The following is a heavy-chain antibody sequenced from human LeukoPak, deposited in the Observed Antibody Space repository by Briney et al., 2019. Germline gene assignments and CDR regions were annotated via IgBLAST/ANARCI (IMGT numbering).Heavy chain of an antibody. CDR3: AVDYVWGSYRSIDY. J-gene: IGHJ4*02. CDR1: GFTFSSYS. CDR2: ISSSSSYI. D-gene: IGHD3-16*02. Sequence: GGSLRLSCAASGFTFSSYSMTWVRQAPGKGLEWVSSISSSSSYIYYADSVKGRFTISRDNAKNSLYLQMNSLRAEDTAVYYCAVDYVWGSYRSIDYWGQGTLVTVSS. V-gene: IGHV3-21*01.